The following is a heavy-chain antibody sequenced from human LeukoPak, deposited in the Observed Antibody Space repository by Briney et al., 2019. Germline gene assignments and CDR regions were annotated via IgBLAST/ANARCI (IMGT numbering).Heavy chain of an antibody. D-gene: IGHD4-17*01. CDR3: ARRRGYGDGGYYYYYGMDV. J-gene: IGHJ6*02. Sequence: HGESLKISCKGSGYSFTSYWIGWVRQMPGKGLEWMGIIYPGDSDTRYSPSFQGQVTISADKSISTAYLQWSSLKASDTAMYYCARRRGYGDGGYYYYYGMDVWGQGTTVTVSS. CDR1: GYSFTSYW. V-gene: IGHV5-51*01. CDR2: IYPGDSDT.